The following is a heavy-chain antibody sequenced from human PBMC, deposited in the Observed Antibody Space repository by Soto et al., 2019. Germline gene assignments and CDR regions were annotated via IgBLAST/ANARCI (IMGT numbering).Heavy chain of an antibody. D-gene: IGHD6-13*01. CDR2: IDTSGHST. J-gene: IGHJ4*02. CDR3: AKDSWYFDL. Sequence: LRLSCEASGFVFTNFWMHWVRHVPGKGLVWVARIDTSGHSTNYAESVKGRFTISRDNAKNTVSLQMNSLRVEDTGVYYCAKDSWYFDLWSQGSQVTVSS. V-gene: IGHV3-74*01. CDR1: GFVFTNFW.